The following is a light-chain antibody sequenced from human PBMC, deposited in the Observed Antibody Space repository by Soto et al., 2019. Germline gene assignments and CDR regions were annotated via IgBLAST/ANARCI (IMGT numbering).Light chain of an antibody. V-gene: IGKV3-15*01. CDR3: QQGHNWPLT. Sequence: EIVMTQSAATLSVAPGQRATLSCRASQSISTELAWYQQKPCQPPRLLIYSASTRATGVPARFTGSGSGSEFTLTISGLQSEDFAVYYCQQGHNWPLTFGQGTRLEI. CDR1: QSISTE. J-gene: IGKJ2*01. CDR2: SAS.